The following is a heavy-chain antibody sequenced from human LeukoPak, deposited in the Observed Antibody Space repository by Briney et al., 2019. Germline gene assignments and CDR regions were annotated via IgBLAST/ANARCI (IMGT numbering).Heavy chain of an antibody. J-gene: IGHJ5*02. CDR3: ARADPNASGYFYRFNWFDP. CDR1: GGSISSYY. V-gene: IGHV4-59*01. CDR2: IYSSGST. D-gene: IGHD3-10*01. Sequence: SETLSLTCTVSGGSISSYYWNWVRQPPGKGLEWIGNIYSSGSTDYTPSLKSRVTITLDPSKFQFSLRLNSVTAADTAVYYCARADPNASGYFYRFNWFDPWGQGTLVTVSS.